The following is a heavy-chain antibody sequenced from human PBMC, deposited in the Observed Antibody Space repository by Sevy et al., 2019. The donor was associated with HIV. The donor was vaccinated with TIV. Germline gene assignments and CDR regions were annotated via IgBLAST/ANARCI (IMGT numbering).Heavy chain of an antibody. CDR2: IWNDRSNK. Sequence: GGSLRLSCAASGFSFSGYGMHWVRQAPGKGLEWVAVIWNDRSNKHYADSVKGRFTISRDNSKNTLYLQMNSLRAEDTAVYYCASLPNNYYDSSGSSGDDAFDIWGQGTMVTVSS. J-gene: IGHJ3*02. CDR3: ASLPNNYYDSSGSSGDDAFDI. CDR1: GFSFSGYG. D-gene: IGHD3-22*01. V-gene: IGHV3-33*01.